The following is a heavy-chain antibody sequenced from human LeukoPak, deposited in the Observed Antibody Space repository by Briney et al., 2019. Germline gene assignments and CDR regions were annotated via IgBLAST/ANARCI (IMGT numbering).Heavy chain of an antibody. J-gene: IGHJ3*02. CDR2: ISSSSYI. CDR3: ARLYYDFLSGAFDI. Sequence: GGSLRLSCAASGFTFSSYAMSWVRQAPGKGLEWVSSISSSSYIYYADSVKGRFTISRDNAKNSLYLQMNSLRAEDTAVYYCARLYYDFLSGAFDIWGQGTMVTVSS. D-gene: IGHD3-3*01. CDR1: GFTFSSYA. V-gene: IGHV3-21*01.